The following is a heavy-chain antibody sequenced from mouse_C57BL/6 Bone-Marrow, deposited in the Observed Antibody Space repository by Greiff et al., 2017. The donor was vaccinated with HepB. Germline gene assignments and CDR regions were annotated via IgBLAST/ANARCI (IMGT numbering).Heavy chain of an antibody. V-gene: IGHV2-2*01. CDR1: GFSLTSYG. CDR3: ASQTGTSPWFAY. J-gene: IGHJ3*01. Sequence: VMLVESGPGLVQPSQSLSITCTVSGFSLTSYGVHWVRQSPGKGLEWLGVIWSGGSTDYNAAFISRLSISKDNSKSQVFFKMNSLQADDTAIYYCASQTGTSPWFAYWGQGTLVTVSA. CDR2: IWSGGST. D-gene: IGHD4-1*01.